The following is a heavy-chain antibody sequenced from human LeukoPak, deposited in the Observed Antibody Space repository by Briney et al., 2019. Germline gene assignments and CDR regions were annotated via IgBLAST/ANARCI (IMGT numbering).Heavy chain of an antibody. D-gene: IGHD6-13*01. J-gene: IGHJ4*02. V-gene: IGHV4-34*01. CDR3: ARGPAAGTFDY. CDR1: GGSFSGYY. Sequence: SETLSLTCAVYGGSFSGYYWSWIRQPPGKGLEWVWEINHSGSTNYNPSFKSRVTISADKSKNQFSLKLSSVTAADTAVYSCARGPAAGTFDYWGQGTLGTVSS. CDR2: INHSGST.